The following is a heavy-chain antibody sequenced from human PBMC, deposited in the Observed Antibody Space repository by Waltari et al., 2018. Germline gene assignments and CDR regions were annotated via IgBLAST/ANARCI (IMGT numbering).Heavy chain of an antibody. Sequence: QVQLVQSGAEVKKPGASVKVSCKASGYTFTGYYMHWVRQAPGQGLEWMGRINPNSGGTNYEQKFQGRVTMTRDTSISTAYMELSRLRSDDTAVYYCARVSHRGSSGFDYWGQGTLVTVSS. CDR1: GYTFTGYY. D-gene: IGHD6-19*01. V-gene: IGHV1-2*06. CDR2: INPNSGGT. CDR3: ARVSHRGSSGFDY. J-gene: IGHJ4*02.